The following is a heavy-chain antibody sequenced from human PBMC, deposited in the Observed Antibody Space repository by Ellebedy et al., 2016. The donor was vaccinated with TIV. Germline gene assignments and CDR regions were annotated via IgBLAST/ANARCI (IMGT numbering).Heavy chain of an antibody. J-gene: IGHJ6*02. CDR3: ARLDFWSGSYRRKEHYDMDV. Sequence: MPSETLSLTCTVSDNSISSYYWSWLRQPPGKGLEWIGYIYYSGSTNYNPSLKSRVAISVDTSKNQFSLKLSSVTAADTAVYYCARLDFWSGSYRRKEHYDMDVWGQGTTVTVSS. D-gene: IGHD3-3*01. V-gene: IGHV4-59*12. CDR1: DNSISSYY. CDR2: IYYSGST.